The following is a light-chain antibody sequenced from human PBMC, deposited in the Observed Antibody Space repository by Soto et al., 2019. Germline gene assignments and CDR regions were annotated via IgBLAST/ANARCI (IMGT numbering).Light chain of an antibody. CDR3: QQYSSSPLT. CDR1: HSVTSTY. Sequence: EIVLTQSPGTLSLSPGERATLSCRASHSVTSTYLAWYQQKPGQAPRLLIYGASSRATGIPDRFSGSGSGTDFTLTISRLEREDFAVYYCQQYSSSPLTFGGGTKVEIK. V-gene: IGKV3-20*01. J-gene: IGKJ4*01. CDR2: GAS.